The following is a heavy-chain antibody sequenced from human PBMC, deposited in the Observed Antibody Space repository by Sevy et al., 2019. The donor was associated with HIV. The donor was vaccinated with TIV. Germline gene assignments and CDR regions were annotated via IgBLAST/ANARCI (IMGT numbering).Heavy chain of an antibody. V-gene: IGHV1-2*02. D-gene: IGHD1-26*01. CDR1: GYMFSDYC. CDR2: LSPHSGGT. CDR3: AREVGSSDKKSYYFDF. Sequence: ASVKVSCKTSGYMFSDYCIYWVRQAPGQGLECMGWLSPHSGGTKYAQKFQGRVTMTKDTSISTAYMELTTLRSDDTDVYYCAREVGSSDKKSYYFDFWGQGTLVTVSS. J-gene: IGHJ4*02.